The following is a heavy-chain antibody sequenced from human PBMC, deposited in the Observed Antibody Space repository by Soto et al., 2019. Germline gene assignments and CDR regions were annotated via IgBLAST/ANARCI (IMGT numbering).Heavy chain of an antibody. CDR3: RYSSSWAFDY. J-gene: IGHJ4*02. D-gene: IGHD6-13*01. CDR2: IIPILGIE. CDR1: GATFSSYP. Sequence: QVQLVHSGAEGKKPGSSVRASCKASGATFSSYPISWVHRALGQGLEWMGRIIPILGIENYAQKFQDRVTITADKSTSTAYMELSSLRSEDTAVYYCRYSSSWAFDYWGQGTLVTVSS. V-gene: IGHV1-69*02.